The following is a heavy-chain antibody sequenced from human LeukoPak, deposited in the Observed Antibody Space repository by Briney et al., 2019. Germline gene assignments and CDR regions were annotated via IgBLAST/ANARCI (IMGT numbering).Heavy chain of an antibody. Sequence: SETLSLTCTVSGGSISSYYWSWIRQPPGKGLEWIGYIYYSGSTNYHPSLKSRVTISVDTSKNQFSLKLSSVTAADTAVYYCARDYYGSGSYGWFDPWGQGTLVTVSS. CDR2: IYYSGST. D-gene: IGHD3-10*01. J-gene: IGHJ5*02. CDR1: GGSISSYY. CDR3: ARDYYGSGSYGWFDP. V-gene: IGHV4-59*01.